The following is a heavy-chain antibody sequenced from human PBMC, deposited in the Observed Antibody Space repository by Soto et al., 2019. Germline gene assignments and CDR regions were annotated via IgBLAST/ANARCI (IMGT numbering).Heavy chain of an antibody. V-gene: IGHV3-7*01. CDR2: IKQDGSEK. Sequence: GGSLRLSXAASGFTFSSHWMSWVRQAPGKGLEWVANIKQDGSEKYYVDSVKGRFTISRDNAKNSLYLQMNSLRAEDTAVYYCARDLYSNWFDPWGQGTLVTVSS. CDR3: ARDLYSNWFDP. CDR1: GFTFSSHW. D-gene: IGHD2-2*02. J-gene: IGHJ5*02.